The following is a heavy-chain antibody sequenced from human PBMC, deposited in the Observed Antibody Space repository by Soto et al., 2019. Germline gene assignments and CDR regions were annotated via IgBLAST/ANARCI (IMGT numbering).Heavy chain of an antibody. CDR3: ARVLRGSGYNWFDP. Sequence: SETLSLTCTVSGGSISSGGYYWSWIRQHPGKGLEWIGYIYYSGSTYYNPSLKSRVTISVDTPKNQFSLKLSSVTAADTAVYYCARVLRGSGYNWFDPWGQGTLVTVSS. V-gene: IGHV4-31*03. D-gene: IGHD3-10*01. J-gene: IGHJ5*02. CDR2: IYYSGST. CDR1: GGSISSGGYY.